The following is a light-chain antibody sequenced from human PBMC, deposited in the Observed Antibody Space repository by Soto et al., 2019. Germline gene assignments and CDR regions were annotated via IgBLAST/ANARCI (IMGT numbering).Light chain of an antibody. CDR2: RNK. V-gene: IGLV1-44*01. J-gene: IGLJ3*02. Sequence: QSVLTQPSSASGTPGQTVTISCSGSNSNLGSNTANWLQQFPGTAPKVLIYRNKERPSGVPDRFSGSKSGTSASLAVSGLRSEDEADYFCTSWDDSLSAWVFGGGTKVTVL. CDR1: NSNLGSNT. CDR3: TSWDDSLSAWV.